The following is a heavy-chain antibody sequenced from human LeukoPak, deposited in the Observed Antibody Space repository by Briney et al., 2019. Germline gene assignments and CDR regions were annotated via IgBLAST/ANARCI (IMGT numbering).Heavy chain of an antibody. Sequence: SETLSLTCAVSGVSISSNLWWTWVRQPPGKGLEWIAEIHHSGSINYNPSLKSRVTISVDKAKNQFSLKLSSVTAADTAVYYCARVRREINYWGQGTLVTVSS. CDR3: ARVRREINY. V-gene: IGHV4-4*02. CDR2: IHHSGSI. D-gene: IGHD4-17*01. CDR1: GVSISSNLW. J-gene: IGHJ4*02.